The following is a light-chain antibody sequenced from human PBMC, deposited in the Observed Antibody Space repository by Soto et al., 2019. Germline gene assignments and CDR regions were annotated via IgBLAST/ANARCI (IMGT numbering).Light chain of an antibody. CDR1: SSNIGGAYD. J-gene: IGLJ1*01. V-gene: IGLV1-40*01. CDR3: QSYDSSLNGYV. CDR2: ANN. Sequence: QSVLTQPPSVSWAPGQRVTMSCTGSSSNIGGAYDVQLYQQLPGIAPKLLIYANNYRPSGVPDRFSGSKSGTSASLAITGLQAEDEADYYCQSYDSSLNGYVFGTGTKVTVL.